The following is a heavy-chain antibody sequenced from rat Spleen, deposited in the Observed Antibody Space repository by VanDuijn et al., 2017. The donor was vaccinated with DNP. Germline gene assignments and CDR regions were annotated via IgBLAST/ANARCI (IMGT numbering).Heavy chain of an antibody. CDR1: GFTFSDYN. D-gene: IGHD1-12*02. CDR2: ISNVGSST. CDR3: ARHDYDCIYYFYAMDA. Sequence: EVQLVESGGGLVQPGRSLKLSCAASGFTFSDYNMAWVRQAPKMGLQWVATISNVGSSTYYRDSVKGRLTISRDNATRTQNRQMNSLRYEDTATYYFARHDYDCIYYFYAMDAWGQGTSVTVSA. V-gene: IGHV5-7*01. J-gene: IGHJ4*01.